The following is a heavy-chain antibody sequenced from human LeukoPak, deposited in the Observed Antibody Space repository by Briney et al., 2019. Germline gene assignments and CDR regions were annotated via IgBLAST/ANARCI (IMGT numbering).Heavy chain of an antibody. CDR3: ARDPRGLYYFDY. CDR2: IIPIFSTA. V-gene: IGHV1-69*06. J-gene: IGHJ4*02. CDR1: GGTFSSYA. D-gene: IGHD3-22*01. Sequence: GASVKVSCKASGGTFSSYAISWVRQAPGQGLEWMGGIIPIFSTANYSQKFQGRVTITADKSTSTAYMELSSLRSEDTAVYYCARDPRGLYYFDYWGQGTLVTVSS.